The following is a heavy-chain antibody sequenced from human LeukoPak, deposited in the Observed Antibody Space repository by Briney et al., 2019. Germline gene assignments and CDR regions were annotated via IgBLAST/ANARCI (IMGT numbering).Heavy chain of an antibody. V-gene: IGHV3-23*01. Sequence: GGSLRLSCATSGFTFTDYAMNWVRQAPGKGLEWVSALSGIATGGNTYYRDSVKGQFTISRDNSKNMLYLEMNSLRAEDTAVYYCAKGTTDYGSGYGMDVWGKGTTVTVSS. CDR1: GFTFTDYA. CDR3: AKGTTDYGSGYGMDV. CDR2: LSGIATGGNT. D-gene: IGHD3-10*01. J-gene: IGHJ6*04.